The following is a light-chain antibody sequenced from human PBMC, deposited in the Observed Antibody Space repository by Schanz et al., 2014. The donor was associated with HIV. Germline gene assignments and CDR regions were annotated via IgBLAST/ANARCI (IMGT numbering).Light chain of an antibody. CDR2: GNN. CDR3: ATWDDNLAGVI. Sequence: QSVLTQPPSVSGAPGQRVSISCTGNTSNIGAGYDVHWYLQLPGSAPKLLIYGNNNRPSGVPDRFSGSKSGTSASLAISGLQAEDEADYYCATWDDNLAGVIFGGGTKLTVL. CDR1: TSNIGAGYD. V-gene: IGLV1-40*01. J-gene: IGLJ2*01.